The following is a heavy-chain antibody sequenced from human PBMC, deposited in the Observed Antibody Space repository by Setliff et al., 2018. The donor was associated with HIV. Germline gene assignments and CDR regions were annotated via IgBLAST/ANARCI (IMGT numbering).Heavy chain of an antibody. CDR3: VTSSSWSSRLNF. D-gene: IGHD6-13*01. J-gene: IGHJ4*02. CDR2: IYYSGST. V-gene: IGHV4-39*02. CDR1: GGSVSSSDYY. Sequence: SETLSLTCTVSGGSVSSSDYYWGWIRQPPGKGLEWIGSIYYSGSTYFTPSLKSRVTLSVDTSRNHFSLKLSSVTAADTAVYYCVTSSSWSSRLNFWGQGMLVTVSS.